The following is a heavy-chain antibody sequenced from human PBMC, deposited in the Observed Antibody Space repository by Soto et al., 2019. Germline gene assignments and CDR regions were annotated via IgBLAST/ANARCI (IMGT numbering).Heavy chain of an antibody. V-gene: IGHV1-2*02. CDR1: GYTFSAYY. J-gene: IGHJ4*02. D-gene: IGHD1-26*01. CDR3: MRGGWGDSPIDY. CDR2: INPSNEIT. Sequence: QVHLLQSGAEVKNVGASVKVSCKTSGYTFSAYYVHWARRAPGRGFQWLGWINPSNEITTFSEFFQGRITMTRETSTNTVNMELNMLTSDDTAVYYCMRGGWGDSPIDYWGQGTQVTVSS.